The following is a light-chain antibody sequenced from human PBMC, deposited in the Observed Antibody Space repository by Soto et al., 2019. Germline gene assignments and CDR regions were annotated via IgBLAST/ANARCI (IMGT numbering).Light chain of an antibody. Sequence: VVLTHAPGTLSCSPGEMATLSFRASQSVSSSDLAWYQQKPGQAPRLLISGASGRATGIPDRFSASGSGTDFTLTISRLEPEDSAVFYCHLYGASPPTFGQGTKVDIK. CDR1: QSVSSSD. J-gene: IGKJ1*01. CDR2: GAS. CDR3: HLYGASPPT. V-gene: IGKV3-20*01.